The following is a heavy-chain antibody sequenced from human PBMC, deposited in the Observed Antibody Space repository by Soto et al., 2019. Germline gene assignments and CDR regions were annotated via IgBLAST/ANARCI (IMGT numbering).Heavy chain of an antibody. Sequence: GSLRLSCAASGSTFSSYGMNWVRQATGKGLEWVSSISSSSSYIYYADSVKGRLTISRDNAKNSLYLQMNSLRAEDTAVYYCARGSDYYDSSRDDAFDIWGQGTMVTVSS. V-gene: IGHV3-21*01. CDR1: GSTFSSYG. J-gene: IGHJ3*02. CDR3: ARGSDYYDSSRDDAFDI. CDR2: ISSSSSYI. D-gene: IGHD3-22*01.